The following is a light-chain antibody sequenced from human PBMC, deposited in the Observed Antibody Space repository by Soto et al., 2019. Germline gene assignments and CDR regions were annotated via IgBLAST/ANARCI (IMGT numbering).Light chain of an antibody. CDR2: DVS. Sequence: QSVLTQPASVSGSPGQSITISCTGTSSDVGAYNYVSWYQQHPGKAPKLIIYDVSNRPSGVSNRFSGSKSGNTASLSISGLQAEDEADFYCSSYTSSANYVFGTGTKVTVL. CDR3: SSYTSSANYV. J-gene: IGLJ1*01. V-gene: IGLV2-14*01. CDR1: SSDVGAYNY.